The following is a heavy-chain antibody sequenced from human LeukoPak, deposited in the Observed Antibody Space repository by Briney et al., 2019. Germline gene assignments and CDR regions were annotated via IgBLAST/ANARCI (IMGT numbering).Heavy chain of an antibody. CDR3: ARPRVITHYFDY. CDR2: IKQDGSEK. CDR1: GLTFSSYR. D-gene: IGHD3-22*01. V-gene: IGHV3-7*01. Sequence: GGSLRLSCAASGLTFSSYRMSWVRQAPGKGLEWVANIKQDGSEKYYVDSVKGRFTISRDNAKNSLYLQMNSLRAEDTAVYYCARPRVITHYFDYWGQGTLVTVSS. J-gene: IGHJ4*02.